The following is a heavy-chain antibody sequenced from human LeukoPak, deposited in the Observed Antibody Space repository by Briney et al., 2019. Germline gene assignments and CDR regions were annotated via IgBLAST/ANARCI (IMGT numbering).Heavy chain of an antibody. V-gene: IGHV3-30*02. CDR3: AKATTVTTREDY. CDR1: GFTFSSYG. Sequence: GGSLRLSCAASGFTFSSYGMHWVRQAPGKGLEWVAFIRYDGSNKYYADSVKGRFTISRDNSKNTLYLQMNSLRAEDTAVYYCAKATTVTTREDYWGQGTLVTVSS. D-gene: IGHD4-17*01. CDR2: IRYDGSNK. J-gene: IGHJ4*02.